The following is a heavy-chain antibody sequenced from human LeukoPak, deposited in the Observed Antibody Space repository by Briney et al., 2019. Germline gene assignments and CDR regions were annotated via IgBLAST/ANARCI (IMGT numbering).Heavy chain of an antibody. D-gene: IGHD3-10*01. V-gene: IGHV3-48*01. CDR2: MRSNDNTI. CDR3: VRDVHLFFDS. J-gene: IGHJ4*02. CDR1: GFSFNTYS. Sequence: GGSPRLSCAASGFSFNTYSMNWVRQAPGKGLEWVSYMRSNDNTIYYADSVRGRVTISSDNAQNSLYLQMNSLRAEDTAVYYCVRDVHLFFDSWGQGTL.